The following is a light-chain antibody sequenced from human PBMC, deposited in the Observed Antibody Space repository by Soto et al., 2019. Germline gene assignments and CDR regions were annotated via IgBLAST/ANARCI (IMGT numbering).Light chain of an antibody. CDR2: EVS. J-gene: IGLJ1*01. CDR1: SSDIGAHDY. Sequence: QSVLTQPASVSGSRGQSITISCTGTSSDIGAHDYVSWYQQRPGNAPKLIIYEVSYRPSGISGRFSGSKSGATASLTISGLQADDEADYYCGSYTTSGTQVFGTGTKVTVL. CDR3: GSYTTSGTQV. V-gene: IGLV2-14*01.